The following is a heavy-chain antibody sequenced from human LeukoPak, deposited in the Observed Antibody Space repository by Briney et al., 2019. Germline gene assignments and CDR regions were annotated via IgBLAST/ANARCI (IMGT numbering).Heavy chain of an antibody. J-gene: IGHJ4*02. CDR2: VNTVSSYI. CDR1: GFTFSDYS. D-gene: IGHD3-22*01. V-gene: IGHV3-21*01. Sequence: GGSLRLSCAASGFTFSDYSMNWVRQAPGKGLEWVASVNTVSSYIYYADSMRGRFTISRDNAKNSLFLQMSSLRAEDTAVYYCARLRRNSDRSDFFYYYDHWGQGTLVTVSS. CDR3: ARLRRNSDRSDFFYYYDH.